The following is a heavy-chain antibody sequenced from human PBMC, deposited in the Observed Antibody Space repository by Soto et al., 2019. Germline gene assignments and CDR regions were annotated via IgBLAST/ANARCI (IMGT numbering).Heavy chain of an antibody. CDR2: ISRNGGSV. CDR3: ARGRAYSYGYADY. D-gene: IGHD5-18*01. J-gene: IGHJ4*02. Sequence: EVQLVESGEGLVQPGGSLRLSCAASGFTFSDYAMHWVRQAPGKGLECVSSISRNGGSVYYADSVKGRFTISRDNSKSMLYLQMGSLRAEDMAVYYCARGRAYSYGYADYWGQGTLVTVSS. CDR1: GFTFSDYA. V-gene: IGHV3-64*02.